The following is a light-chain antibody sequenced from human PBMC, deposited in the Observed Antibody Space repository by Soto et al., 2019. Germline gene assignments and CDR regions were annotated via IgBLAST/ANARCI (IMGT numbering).Light chain of an antibody. CDR1: QDISNA. V-gene: IGKV1-9*01. J-gene: IGKJ5*01. Sequence: DIQLTQSPSCLSASVGDRVTITCRASQDISNALAWYQQEPGKAPKRLIYGASTLQSGVPSTFSGSGSGTDFTLTISSLQPEDFATYFCQQTKAYPITFGQGTRLEIK. CDR2: GAS. CDR3: QQTKAYPIT.